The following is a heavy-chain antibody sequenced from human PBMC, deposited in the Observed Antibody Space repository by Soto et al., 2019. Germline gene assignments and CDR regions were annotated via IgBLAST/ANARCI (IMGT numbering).Heavy chain of an antibody. V-gene: IGHV3-30*18. D-gene: IGHD6-13*01. J-gene: IGHJ4*02. Sequence: VGSLRLSCAASGFTFSSYGMHWVRQAPGKGLEWVAVISYDGSNKYYADSVKGRFTISRDNSKNTLYLQMNSLRAEDTAVYYCAKVSGAAAFFDYWGQGTLVTVSS. CDR2: ISYDGSNK. CDR1: GFTFSSYG. CDR3: AKVSGAAAFFDY.